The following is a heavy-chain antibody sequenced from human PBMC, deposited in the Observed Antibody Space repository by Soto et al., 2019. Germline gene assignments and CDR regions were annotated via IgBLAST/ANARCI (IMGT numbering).Heavy chain of an antibody. D-gene: IGHD6-6*01. V-gene: IGHV3-30*18. CDR1: GFTFSSYG. Sequence: PGGSLRLSCAASGFTFSSYGMHWVRQAPGKGLEWVAVISYGGSNKYYADSVKGRFTISRDNSKNTLYLQMNSLRAEDTAVYYCAKDLSRRIAAPPLDYYGMDVWGQGTTVTVSS. CDR3: AKDLSRRIAAPPLDYYGMDV. J-gene: IGHJ6*02. CDR2: ISYGGSNK.